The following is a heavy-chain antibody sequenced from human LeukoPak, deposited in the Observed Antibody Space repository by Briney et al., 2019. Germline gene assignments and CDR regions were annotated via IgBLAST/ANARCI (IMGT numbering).Heavy chain of an antibody. V-gene: IGHV3-23*01. D-gene: IGHD5-18*01. CDR1: GFTFSSYA. CDR2: ISGSGGST. J-gene: IGHJ4*02. CDR3: ARDRRGYSYGLYYFDY. Sequence: PGGSLRLSCAASGFTFSSYAMSWARQAPGKGLEWASAISGSGGSTYYADSVKGRFTISRDNSKNTLYLQMNSLRAEDTAVYYCARDRRGYSYGLYYFDYWGQGTLVTVSS.